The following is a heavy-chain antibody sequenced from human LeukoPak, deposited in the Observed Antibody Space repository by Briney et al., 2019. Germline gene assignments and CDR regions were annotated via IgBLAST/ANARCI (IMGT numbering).Heavy chain of an antibody. V-gene: IGHV3-23*01. J-gene: IGHJ4*02. CDR1: GFTFRNYV. CDR3: AKSSGSYRRPYDY. CDR2: ISGSGGST. Sequence: QSGGSLRLSCAASGFTFRNYVIHWVRQAPGKGLEWVSAISGSGGSTYYADSVKGRFTISRDNSENTLSLQMNSLRADDTAVYYCAKSSGSYRRPYDYWGQGTLVTVSS. D-gene: IGHD1-26*01.